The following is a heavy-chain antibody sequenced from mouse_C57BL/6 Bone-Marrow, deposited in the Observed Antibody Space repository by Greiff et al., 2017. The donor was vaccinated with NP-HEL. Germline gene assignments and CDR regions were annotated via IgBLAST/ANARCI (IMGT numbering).Heavy chain of an antibody. D-gene: IGHD1-1*01. CDR2: INPYNGGT. Sequence: EVKLVESGPVLVKPGASVKMSCKASGYTFTDYYMNWVKQSHGKSLEWIGVINPYNGGTSYNQKFKGKATLTVDKSSSTAYMELNSLTSEDSAVYYCARGIYYYGSSYGYFDVWGTGTTVTVSS. CDR1: GYTFTDYY. J-gene: IGHJ1*03. V-gene: IGHV1-19*01. CDR3: ARGIYYYGSSYGYFDV.